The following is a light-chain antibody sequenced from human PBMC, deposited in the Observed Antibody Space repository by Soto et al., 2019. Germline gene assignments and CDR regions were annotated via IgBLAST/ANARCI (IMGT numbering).Light chain of an antibody. CDR1: SSDVGGYNY. CDR3: CSYAGIVYV. V-gene: IGLV2-11*01. CDR2: DVS. Sequence: QSALTQPRSVSGSPGQSVTISCTGTSSDVGGYNYVSWYQQHPGKAPKLMIYDVSKRPSGVPDRFSGSKSGNTASLTISGLQAEDEADYYCCSYAGIVYVFGTGTQLTVL. J-gene: IGLJ1*01.